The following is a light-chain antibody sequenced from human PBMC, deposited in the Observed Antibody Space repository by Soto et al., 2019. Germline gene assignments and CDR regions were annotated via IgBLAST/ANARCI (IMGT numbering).Light chain of an antibody. CDR1: QTVGSN. CDR2: TTS. J-gene: IGKJ1*01. Sequence: EIVMTQSPATLSVSPGERITISCRASQTVGSNLAWYQQKPGQAPRLLIYTTSSRATGVPAKFSGSGSGTEFTLTIDSLQSEDFVLYYCQQYNSWPRTLGQGTKVDIK. CDR3: QQYNSWPRT. V-gene: IGKV3-15*01.